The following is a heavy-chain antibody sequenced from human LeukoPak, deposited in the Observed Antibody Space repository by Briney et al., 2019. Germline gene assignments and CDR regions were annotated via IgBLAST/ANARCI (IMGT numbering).Heavy chain of an antibody. Sequence: TSVKVSCKASGFTFTSSAMQWVRQARGQRLEWIGWIVVGSGNTNYAQKFQERVTITRDMSTSTAYMELSSLRSEDTAVYYCAAQNMVRGVITNDYWGQGTLVTVSS. J-gene: IGHJ4*02. CDR1: GFTFTSSA. CDR3: AAQNMVRGVITNDY. D-gene: IGHD3-10*01. CDR2: IVVGSGNT. V-gene: IGHV1-58*02.